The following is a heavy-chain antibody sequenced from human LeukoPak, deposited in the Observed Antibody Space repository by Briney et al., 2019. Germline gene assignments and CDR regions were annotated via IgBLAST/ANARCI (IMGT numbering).Heavy chain of an antibody. J-gene: IGHJ3*02. Sequence: ASVKVSCKASGYTFTGYYMHWVRQAPGQGLEWMGWINPNSGGTNYAQKFQGRVTITADKSTSTAYMEPSSLRSEDTAVCYCARDGYSGSYYAFDIWGQGTMVTVSS. D-gene: IGHD1-26*01. CDR1: GYTFTGYY. V-gene: IGHV1-2*02. CDR3: ARDGYSGSYYAFDI. CDR2: INPNSGGT.